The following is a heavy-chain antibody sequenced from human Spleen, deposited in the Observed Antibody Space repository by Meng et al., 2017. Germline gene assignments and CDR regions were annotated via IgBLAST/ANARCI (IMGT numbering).Heavy chain of an antibody. D-gene: IGHD3-10*01. Sequence: SETLSLTCTVSGGSISSSSYYWGWIRQPPGKGLEWIGSIYYSGSTYYNPSLESRVTISVDTSKNQFSLKLRSVTAADTAVYYCAKGDFGELFVDFWGQGTLVTVSS. CDR1: GGSISSSSYY. V-gene: IGHV4-39*07. CDR3: AKGDFGELFVDF. J-gene: IGHJ4*02. CDR2: IYYSGST.